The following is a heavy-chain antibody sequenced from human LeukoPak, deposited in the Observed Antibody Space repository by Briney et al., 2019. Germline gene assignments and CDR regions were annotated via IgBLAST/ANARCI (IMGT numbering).Heavy chain of an antibody. CDR2: IYPGDSDT. CDR3: ARPYCSGGTCYSEAFDY. Sequence: GESLKISCQASGYSFRSYWIAWVRPMPGKGLEWMGIIYPGDSDTRYSPSLQGQVTFSVDKSISTAYLQWRSLKAPDTAMYYCARPYCSGGTCYSEAFDYWGQGTLVTVSS. D-gene: IGHD2-15*01. CDR1: GYSFRSYW. J-gene: IGHJ4*02. V-gene: IGHV5-51*01.